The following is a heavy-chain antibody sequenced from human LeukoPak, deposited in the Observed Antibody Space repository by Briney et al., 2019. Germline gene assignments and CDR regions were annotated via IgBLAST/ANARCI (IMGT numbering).Heavy chain of an antibody. V-gene: IGHV4-39*07. CDR3: ARVRGSRQLVSWFDP. J-gene: IGHJ5*02. D-gene: IGHD6-13*01. CDR2: IYYSGST. CDR1: GGSISSSPYY. Sequence: PSETLSLTCTVSGGSISSSPYYWGWIRQPPGKGLEWIGSIYYSGSTYYNPSLKSRVTISVDTSKNQFSLKLSSVTAADTAVYYCARVRGSRQLVSWFDPWGQGTLVTVSS.